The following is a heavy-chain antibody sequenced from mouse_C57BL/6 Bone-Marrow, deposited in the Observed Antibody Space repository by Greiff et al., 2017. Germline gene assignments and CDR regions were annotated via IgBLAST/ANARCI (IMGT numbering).Heavy chain of an antibody. CDR2: IYPRSGNT. CDR3: ARGDYYGSYYFDY. V-gene: IGHV1-81*01. Sequence: QVQLQQSGAELARPGASVKLSCKASGYTFTSYGISWVKQRTGQGLEWIGEIYPRSGNTYYNEKFKGKATLTADKSSSTAYMELRSLTSEDSAVYFCARGDYYGSYYFDYWGQGTTLTVSS. J-gene: IGHJ2*01. CDR1: GYTFTSYG. D-gene: IGHD1-1*01.